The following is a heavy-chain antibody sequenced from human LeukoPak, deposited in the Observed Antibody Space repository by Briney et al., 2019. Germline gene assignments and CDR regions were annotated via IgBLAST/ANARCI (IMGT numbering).Heavy chain of an antibody. CDR1: GGSISRYY. CDR3: ARGLLWFGELSPDAFNI. Sequence: SETLSLTCSVSGGSISRYYWNWIRQPPGKAPEWIGYIYYNGSTNYNPSGSTNYNPSLKSRGTISVDTSKNQFSLKLSSVTAADTAVYYCARGLLWFGELSPDAFNIWGQGTVVTVSS. J-gene: IGHJ3*02. CDR2: IYYNGSTNYNPSGST. V-gene: IGHV4-59*01. D-gene: IGHD3-10*01.